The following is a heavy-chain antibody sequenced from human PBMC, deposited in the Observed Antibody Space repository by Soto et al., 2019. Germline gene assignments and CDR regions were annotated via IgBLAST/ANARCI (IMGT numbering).Heavy chain of an antibody. D-gene: IGHD3-3*01. CDR3: ASSITIFGVVNGLDV. CDR2: IIPILGIA. Sequence: ASVKVSCKASGGTFSSYTISWVRQAPGQGLEWMGRIIPILGIANYAQKFQGRVTITADKSTSTAYMELSSLRSEDTAVYYCASSITIFGVVNGLDVWGKGTTVTVSS. J-gene: IGHJ6*04. V-gene: IGHV1-69*02. CDR1: GGTFSSYT.